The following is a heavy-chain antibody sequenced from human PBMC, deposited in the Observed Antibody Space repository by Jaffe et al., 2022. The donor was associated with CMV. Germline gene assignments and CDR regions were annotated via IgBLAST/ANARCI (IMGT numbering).Heavy chain of an antibody. V-gene: IGHV1-2*02. D-gene: IGHD3-10*01. CDR1: GYTFTGYY. CDR2: INPNSGGT. CDR3: AREPLVRGVISYYYGMDV. J-gene: IGHJ6*02. Sequence: QVQLVQSGAEVKKPGASVKVSCKASGYTFTGYYMHWVRQAPGQGLEWMGWINPNSGGTNYAQKFQGRVTMTRDTSISTAYMELSRLRSDDTAVYYCAREPLVRGVISYYYGMDVWGQGTTVTVSS.